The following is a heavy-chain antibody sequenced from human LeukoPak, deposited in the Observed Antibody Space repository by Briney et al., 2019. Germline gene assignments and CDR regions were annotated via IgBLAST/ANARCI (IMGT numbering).Heavy chain of an antibody. CDR1: GFTFSSYW. CDR2: INSDGSST. Sequence: GGSLRLSCAASGFTFSSYWMHWVRQAPGKGLVWVSRINSDGSSTSYADSVKGRLTISRDNAKNTLYLQMNSLRAEDTAVYYCAKGNIAARPWFDYWGQGTLVTVSS. J-gene: IGHJ4*02. D-gene: IGHD6-6*01. CDR3: AKGNIAARPWFDY. V-gene: IGHV3-74*01.